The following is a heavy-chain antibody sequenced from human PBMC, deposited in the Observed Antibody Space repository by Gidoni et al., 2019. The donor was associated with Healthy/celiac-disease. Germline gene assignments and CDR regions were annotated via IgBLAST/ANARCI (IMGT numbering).Heavy chain of an antibody. D-gene: IGHD3-22*01. CDR3: AKETPGNYYDSSGYDY. V-gene: IGHV3-23*01. J-gene: IGHJ4*02. Sequence: EVQLLESGGGLVQPGGSLRLSCAASGFTFSRYAMSWVRQAPGKGLEWVSAISGSGGSTYYADSVKGRFTISRDNSKNTLYLQMNSLRAEDTAVYYCAKETPGNYYDSSGYDYWGQGTLVTVSS. CDR2: ISGSGGST. CDR1: GFTFSRYA.